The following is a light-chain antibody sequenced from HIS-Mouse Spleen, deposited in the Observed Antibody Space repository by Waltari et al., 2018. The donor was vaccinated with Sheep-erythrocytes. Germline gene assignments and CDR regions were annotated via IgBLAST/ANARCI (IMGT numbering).Light chain of an antibody. J-gene: IGLJ3*02. Sequence: QSALTQPPAASGSPGQSVTIPCPATISDGGGYTFFSWYQQHPGKAPKLMIYEVSKRPSGVPDRFSGSKSGNTASLTVSGLQAEDEADYYCSSYAGSNNWVFGGGTKLTVL. CDR3: SSYAGSNNWV. CDR2: EVS. CDR1: ISDGGGYTF. V-gene: IGLV2-8*01.